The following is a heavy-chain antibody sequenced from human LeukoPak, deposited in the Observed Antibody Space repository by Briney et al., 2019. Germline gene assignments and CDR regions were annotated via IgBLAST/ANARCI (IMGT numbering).Heavy chain of an antibody. J-gene: IGHJ5*02. CDR3: ASAAGRWLQPMAHNWFDP. V-gene: IGHV3-30*04. CDR2: ISYDGSNK. CDR1: GFTFSSYA. D-gene: IGHD5-24*01. Sequence: GGSLRLSCAASGFTFSSYAMHWVRQAPGKGLEWVAVISYDGSNKYYADSVKGRFTISRDNSKNTLYLQMNSLRAEDTAVYYCASAAGRWLQPMAHNWFDPWGQGTLSPSPQ.